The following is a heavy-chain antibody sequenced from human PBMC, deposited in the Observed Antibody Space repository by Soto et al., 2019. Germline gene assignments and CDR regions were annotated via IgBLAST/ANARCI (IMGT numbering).Heavy chain of an antibody. D-gene: IGHD6-19*01. CDR3: ARDPYSRGWYVDWFDP. CDR2: ISSSGSTI. J-gene: IGHJ5*02. CDR1: GYTFRDYY. V-gene: IGHV3-11*01. Sequence: QVQLVESGGGLVKPGGSLRLSCAAYGYTFRDYYMSWIRQAPGKGLEWVSYISSSGSTIYYADSVKGRFTISRDNAKNSLYLQMNSLRAEDTAVYYCARDPYSRGWYVDWFDPWGQGTLVTVSS.